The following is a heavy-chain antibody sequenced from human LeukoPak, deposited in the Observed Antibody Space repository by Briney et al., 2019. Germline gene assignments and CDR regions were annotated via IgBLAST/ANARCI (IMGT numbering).Heavy chain of an antibody. CDR2: IKQDGSEK. Sequence: GGSLRLSCAASGFTFSSYWMSWVRQAPGKGLEWVANIKQDGSEKYYVDSVKGRFTISRDNAKNSLYLQMNSLRAEDTAVYYCARKVGVVTAIRGDAFDIWGQGTMVTVSS. D-gene: IGHD2-21*02. V-gene: IGHV3-7*01. CDR3: ARKVGVVTAIRGDAFDI. CDR1: GFTFSSYW. J-gene: IGHJ3*02.